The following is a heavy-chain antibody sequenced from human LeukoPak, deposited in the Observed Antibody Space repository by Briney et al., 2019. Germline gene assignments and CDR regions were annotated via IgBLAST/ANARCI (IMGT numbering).Heavy chain of an antibody. V-gene: IGHV4-59*01. J-gene: IGHJ4*02. CDR3: AREGGPKGFDY. Sequence: SETLSLTCTVSGGSISSYYWSWIRQPPGKGLEWIGYIYYSGSTNYNPSLKSRVTISVDTSKNQFSLKLSSVTAADTAVYYCAREGGPKGFDYWGQGTLVTVSS. CDR1: GGSISSYY. CDR2: IYYSGST. D-gene: IGHD1-26*01.